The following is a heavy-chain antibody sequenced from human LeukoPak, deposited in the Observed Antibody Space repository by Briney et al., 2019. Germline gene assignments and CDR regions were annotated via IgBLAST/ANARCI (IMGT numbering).Heavy chain of an antibody. D-gene: IGHD3-10*01. CDR3: ARQIRFGDPWYFDY. CDR1: GGSIISGSYY. Sequence: SETLSLTCSVSGGSIISGSYYWGWIRQPPGKGLEWIGSIYYSGNTYYNPSLKSRVTISVDTSKNQFSLKLSSVTAADTAVFYCARQIRFGDPWYFDYWGQGTLVTVSS. V-gene: IGHV4-39*01. J-gene: IGHJ4*02. CDR2: IYYSGNT.